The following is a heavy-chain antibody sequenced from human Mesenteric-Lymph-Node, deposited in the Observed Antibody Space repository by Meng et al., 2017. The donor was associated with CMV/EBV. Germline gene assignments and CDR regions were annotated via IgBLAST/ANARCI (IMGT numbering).Heavy chain of an antibody. J-gene: IGHJ6*02. CDR2: ISSSSSYI. V-gene: IGHV3-21*01. D-gene: IGHD6-19*01. CDR1: GFTFSSYS. Sequence: GESLKISCAASGFTFSSYSMNWVRQAPGKGLEWVSSISSSSSYIYYADSVKGRFTISRDNAKNSLYLQMNSLRAEDTAVYYCARLDSSGWYGDYYYGMDVWGQGTTVTV. CDR3: ARLDSSGWYGDYYYGMDV.